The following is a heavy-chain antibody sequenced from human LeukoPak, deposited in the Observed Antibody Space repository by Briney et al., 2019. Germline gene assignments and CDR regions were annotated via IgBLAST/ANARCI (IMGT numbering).Heavy chain of an antibody. CDR3: ARNGNWNYVDY. D-gene: IGHD1-1*01. CDR1: GDPVSSGY. J-gene: IGHJ4*02. CDR2: IQDSGIT. V-gene: IGHV4-4*09. Sequence: SETLSLICNVSGDPVSSGYWSWVRQSPGKGLEWIGFIQDSGITDYNPSLKSRLYMSVDISKNQFSLRLSSVTAAATAVYYCARNGNWNYVDYWGQGTLVTVSS.